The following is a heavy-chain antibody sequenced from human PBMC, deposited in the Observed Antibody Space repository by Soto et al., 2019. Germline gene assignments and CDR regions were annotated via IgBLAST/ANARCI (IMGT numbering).Heavy chain of an antibody. CDR3: AKSPNPGPATPSYYGMDV. V-gene: IGHV1-18*01. CDR2: ISAYNGNT. Sequence: ASVPVACKASGYTYTSYGIIWVRQAPGQGLEWMGWISAYNGNTNYAQKLQGRVTITADKSTSTAYMELSSLRSEDTAVYYCAKSPNPGPATPSYYGMDVWGLGTTVTVSS. CDR1: GYTYTSYG. J-gene: IGHJ6*02. D-gene: IGHD2-15*01.